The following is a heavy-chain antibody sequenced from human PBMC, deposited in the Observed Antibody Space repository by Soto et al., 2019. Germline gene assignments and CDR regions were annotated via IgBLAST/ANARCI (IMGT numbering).Heavy chain of an antibody. CDR3: GRDRYAYGSGSTIDN. CDR1: GGAFSIYP. D-gene: IGHD3-10*01. CDR2: IVPVLGVP. V-gene: IGHV1-69*04. J-gene: IGHJ4*02. Sequence: QVQLVQSGAEVMKPGSSVKVSCMPSGGAFSIYPLSWVRQAPGQGLEWMGRIVPVLGVPNYAQRFQGRVTMTADKDTNTAYLELSSLRFEDTAVYYCGRDRYAYGSGSTIDNWGQGTLVTVSS.